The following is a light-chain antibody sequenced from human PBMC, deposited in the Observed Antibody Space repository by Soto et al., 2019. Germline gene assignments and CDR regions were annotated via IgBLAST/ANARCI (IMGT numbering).Light chain of an antibody. Sequence: DIQMTQSPSSLSASVGDRVTITCRASQGISNYVAWYQQKPGKVPKLLIYAASTLQSGVPSRFSGSGSGTDFTLTISSLQPEDVATYYCQKYNSGLIIFGHGTRVEIK. CDR3: QKYNSGLII. J-gene: IGKJ5*01. V-gene: IGKV1-27*01. CDR1: QGISNY. CDR2: AAS.